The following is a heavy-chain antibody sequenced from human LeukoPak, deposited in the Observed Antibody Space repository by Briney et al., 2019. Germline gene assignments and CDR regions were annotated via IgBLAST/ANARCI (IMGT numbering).Heavy chain of an antibody. Sequence: GGSLRLSCAASGFTFDDYTMHWVRQAPGKGLEWVSLISWDGGSTYYADSVKGRFTISRDNSKNSLYLQMNSLRAEDTALHYCAKEKRDGYNSGLYYWGQGTLVTVSS. CDR2: ISWDGGST. D-gene: IGHD5-24*01. V-gene: IGHV3-43D*03. CDR3: AKEKRDGYNSGLYY. J-gene: IGHJ4*02. CDR1: GFTFDDYT.